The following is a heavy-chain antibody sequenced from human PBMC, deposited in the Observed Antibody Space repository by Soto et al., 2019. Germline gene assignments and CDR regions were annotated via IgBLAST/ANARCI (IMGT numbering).Heavy chain of an antibody. CDR2: ISGYNGNT. CDR3: ARDEVPAANWLDR. J-gene: IGHJ5*02. CDR1: GYIFINCG. D-gene: IGHD2-2*01. V-gene: IGHV1-18*01. Sequence: ASVKVSCKASGYIFINCGITWVRQAPGQGLEWMGWISGYNGNTKYADKLQGRVTMTTDTSTTTAYMELRSLRSDDTAVYYCARDEVPAANWLDRWGEGTLVTV.